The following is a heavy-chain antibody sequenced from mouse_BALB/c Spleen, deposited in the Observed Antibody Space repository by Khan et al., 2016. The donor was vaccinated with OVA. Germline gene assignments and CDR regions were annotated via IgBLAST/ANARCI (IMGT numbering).Heavy chain of an antibody. CDR3: ARGGGTAPFAY. D-gene: IGHD1-2*01. CDR2: ISDLAYTF. CDR1: GFTFSDYG. V-gene: IGHV5-15*02. Sequence: EVQLVESGGSLVQPGGSRKLSCAASGFTFSDYGMAWVRQAPGKGPEWVAFISDLAYTFYYADTVTGRFTLSRENAKNTLYLEMSSLRSGGTAMYYCARGGGTAPFAYWGQGTLVTVSA. J-gene: IGHJ3*01.